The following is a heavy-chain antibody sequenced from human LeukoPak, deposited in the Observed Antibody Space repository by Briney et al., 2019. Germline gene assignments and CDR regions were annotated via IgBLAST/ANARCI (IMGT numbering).Heavy chain of an antibody. V-gene: IGHV3-7*01. Sequence: GGSLRPSCAASGFLFSDYWMDWVRQAPGKGLEWVANIKEDGSEKYYGDSVKGRFTISRDNAKNSLYLQMNNLRGEDTAVYYCSMRLDYCGRGTLVTVSS. CDR2: IKEDGSEK. CDR1: GFLFSDYW. CDR3: SMRLDY. J-gene: IGHJ4*02.